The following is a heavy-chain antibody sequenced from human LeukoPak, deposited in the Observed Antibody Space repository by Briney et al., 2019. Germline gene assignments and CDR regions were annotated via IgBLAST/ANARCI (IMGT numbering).Heavy chain of an antibody. Sequence: SETLSLTCTVSGGSITSHYWSWIRQPPGKRLEWVGYMFYTGRTNYSPSLNSRVTISVDASKKQFSLKLSSVTAADTPVYFCARHRLEMASTHDAFDLWGQGTMVTVSS. CDR1: GGSITSHY. CDR3: ARHRLEMASTHDAFDL. CDR2: MFYTGRT. J-gene: IGHJ3*01. D-gene: IGHD5-24*01. V-gene: IGHV4-59*08.